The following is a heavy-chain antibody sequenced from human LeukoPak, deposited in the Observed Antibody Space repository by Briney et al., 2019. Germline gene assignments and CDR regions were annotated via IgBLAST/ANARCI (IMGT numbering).Heavy chain of an antibody. Sequence: SETLSLTCTVSGGSISINSYYWGWIRQPPGKGLEWIGHIYYSGTTYYSPSLKSRVTISADTSKNQFSLKLNSVTAADTAVYYCARMGRIAVAGLDYWGQGTLVTVSS. D-gene: IGHD6-19*01. CDR2: IYYSGTT. CDR1: GGSISINSYY. V-gene: IGHV4-39*07. CDR3: ARMGRIAVAGLDY. J-gene: IGHJ4*02.